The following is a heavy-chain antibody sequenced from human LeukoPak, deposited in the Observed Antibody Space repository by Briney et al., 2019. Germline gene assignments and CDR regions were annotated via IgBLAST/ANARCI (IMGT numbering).Heavy chain of an antibody. J-gene: IGHJ3*02. Sequence: GGSLRLSCAASGFTFSSYWMSWVRQAPGKGLEWVANIKQDGSEKYYVDSVKGRFTISRDNAKNSLYLQMNSLRAEDTAVYYCARGWGYCSGGSCYPQSGAFDIWGQGTMVTVSS. CDR2: IKQDGSEK. V-gene: IGHV3-7*02. CDR3: ARGWGYCSGGSCYPQSGAFDI. CDR1: GFTFSSYW. D-gene: IGHD2-15*01.